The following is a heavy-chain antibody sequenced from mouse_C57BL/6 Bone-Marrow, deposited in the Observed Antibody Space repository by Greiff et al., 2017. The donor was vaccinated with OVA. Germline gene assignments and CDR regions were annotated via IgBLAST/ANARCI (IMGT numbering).Heavy chain of an antibody. CDR1: GFTFSSYG. V-gene: IGHV5-6*02. CDR3: ARENYGSSYDWCAY. CDR2: ISSGGSYT. Sequence: DVKLVESGGDLVKPGGSLKLSCAASGFTFSSYGMSWVRQTPDKRLEWVATISSGGSYTYYPDSVKGRFTISRDNAKNTLYLQMSSLKSEDTARYYCARENYGSSYDWCAYWGQGTLVTVSA. J-gene: IGHJ3*01. D-gene: IGHD1-1*01.